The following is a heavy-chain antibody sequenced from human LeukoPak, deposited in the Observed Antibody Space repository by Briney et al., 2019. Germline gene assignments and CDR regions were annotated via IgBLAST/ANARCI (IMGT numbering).Heavy chain of an antibody. Sequence: GGSLRLSCAASGFTFDDYAMHWVRQAPGKGLEWVSGISWNSGSIGYADSVKGRFTISRDNAKNSLYLQMNSLRAEVTALYYCAKDMSVGGSHQYFQHWGQGTLVTVSS. CDR2: ISWNSGSI. CDR3: AKDMSVGGSHQYFQH. D-gene: IGHD4-23*01. J-gene: IGHJ1*01. CDR1: GFTFDDYA. V-gene: IGHV3-9*01.